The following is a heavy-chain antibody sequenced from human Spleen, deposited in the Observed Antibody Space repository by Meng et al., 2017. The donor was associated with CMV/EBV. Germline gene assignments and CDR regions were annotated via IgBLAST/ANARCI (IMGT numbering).Heavy chain of an antibody. D-gene: IGHD1-14*01. Sequence: QMAPPERCPVLLKPSGTLSLTCPGSAGSIGSSSYYWGWIRRPPGKGLEWIGSIYDSGSPYYNPSLKSRVPISVDTSKNQFSLKLSSVTAADTAVYYCARVPGLGEPFDYWGQGTLVTVSS. V-gene: IGHV4-39*07. CDR3: ARVPGLGEPFDY. CDR2: IYDSGSP. J-gene: IGHJ4*02. CDR1: AGSIGSSSYY.